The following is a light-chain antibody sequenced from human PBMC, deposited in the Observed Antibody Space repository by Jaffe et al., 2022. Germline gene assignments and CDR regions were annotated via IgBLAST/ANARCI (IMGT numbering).Light chain of an antibody. CDR1: QRISSH. V-gene: IGKV1-39*01. Sequence: DIQMTQSPSSLSASVGDRVTITCRASQRISSHLNWYQQKPGKAPKVLIYAASTLQTGVPSRFSGSGFGTDFTLTINSLRPEDFATYYCQQSYITPLTFGPGTKVDVK. CDR2: AAS. J-gene: IGKJ3*01. CDR3: QQSYITPLT.